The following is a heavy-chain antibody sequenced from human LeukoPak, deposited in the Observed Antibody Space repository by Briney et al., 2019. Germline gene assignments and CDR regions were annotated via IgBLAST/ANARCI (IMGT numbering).Heavy chain of an antibody. V-gene: IGHV3-30*19. CDR3: AKGRPTYNYYDSSGYHYGAFDI. Sequence: GSLRLSCAASGFTFSSYGMHWVRQAPGKGLEWVAIRSYDGSNEYYADSVKGRFTISRDNSKNTLYLQMNSLRVEDTAVYYCAKGRPTYNYYDSSGYHYGAFDIWGQGTMVTVSS. D-gene: IGHD3-22*01. J-gene: IGHJ3*02. CDR1: GFTFSSYG. CDR2: RSYDGSNE.